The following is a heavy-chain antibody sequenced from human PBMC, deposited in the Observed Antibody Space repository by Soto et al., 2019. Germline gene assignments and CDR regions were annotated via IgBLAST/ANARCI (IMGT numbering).Heavy chain of an antibody. CDR2: INEDGSEK. Sequence: EVQLAESGGGLVQPGGSLRLSCSASGFSFSLFWMSCVRQTPGKGLELLANINEDGSEKFFADSVKGRFTISRDNAKNSLSLQMNSLTADDTAVYYCARTGWQQSSYYFDYWGQGTLVTVSS. D-gene: IGHD3-16*01. V-gene: IGHV3-7*03. J-gene: IGHJ4*02. CDR3: ARTGWQQSSYYFDY. CDR1: GFSFSLFW.